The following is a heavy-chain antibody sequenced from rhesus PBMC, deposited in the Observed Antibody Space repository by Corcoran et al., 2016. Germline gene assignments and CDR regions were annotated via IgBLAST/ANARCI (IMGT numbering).Heavy chain of an antibody. CDR3: TRRSGSYYPF. CDR2: ITYIGGT. V-gene: IGHV4-122*02. J-gene: IGHJ4*01. CDR1: GGSISSGYYY. D-gene: IGHD3-16*01. Sequence: QVQLQESGPGLVKPSEPLSLTCAVSGGSISSGYYYWSWIRPHPGKGLEWNGYITYIGGTSYNPSLKSRVTIARDTSNTQFSLKLSSVPAADTAVYYCTRRSGSYYPFWGQGVLVTVSS.